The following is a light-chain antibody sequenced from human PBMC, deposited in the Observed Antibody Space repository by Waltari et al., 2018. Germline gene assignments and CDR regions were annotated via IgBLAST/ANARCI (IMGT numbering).Light chain of an antibody. J-gene: IGLJ3*02. Sequence: SSVLTQPPSVSVAPGPMARITCGGDNIGSHRVHWYQQKPGQAPVLVVYDDNARPAXXXXXXXGANSGNTATLTISRVEAGDEADYYCQLWDTSSDRGVFGGGTELTVL. CDR2: DDN. CDR3: QLWDTSSDRGV. V-gene: IGLV3-21*02. CDR1: NIGSHR.